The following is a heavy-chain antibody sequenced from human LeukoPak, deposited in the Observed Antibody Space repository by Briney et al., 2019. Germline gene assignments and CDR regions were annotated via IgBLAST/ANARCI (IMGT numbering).Heavy chain of an antibody. CDR1: GFTFARHA. Sequence: GGSLRLSCAASGFTFARHAMSWVRQAPGQGLEWVSNINTGETPFYADSVKGRFTISRDFFNNTLFVQMNSLRDEDTAVYYCTRGSFDMWGLGTMVTVS. D-gene: IGHD3-16*01. CDR2: INTGETP. V-gene: IGHV3-23*01. CDR3: TRGSFDM. J-gene: IGHJ3*02.